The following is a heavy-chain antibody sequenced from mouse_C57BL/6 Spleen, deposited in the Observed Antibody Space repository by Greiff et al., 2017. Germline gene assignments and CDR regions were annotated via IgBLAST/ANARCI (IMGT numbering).Heavy chain of an antibody. V-gene: IGHV1-64*01. D-gene: IGHD4-1*01. CDR3: ARDWDGFAY. J-gene: IGHJ3*01. CDR2: IHPNSGST. Sequence: VQLQQPWAELVKPGASVKLSCKASGYTFTSYWMHWVKQRPGQGLEWIGMIHPNSGSTNYNEKFKSKATLTVDNSSSTAYMQLSSLTSEDSAVYYCARDWDGFAYWGQGTLVTVSA. CDR1: GYTFTSYW.